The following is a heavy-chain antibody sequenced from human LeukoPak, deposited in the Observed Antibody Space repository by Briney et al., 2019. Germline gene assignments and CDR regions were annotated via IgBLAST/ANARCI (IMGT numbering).Heavy chain of an antibody. CDR2: IYYSGST. J-gene: IGHJ3*02. CDR1: GGSISSYY. V-gene: IGHV4-59*01. Sequence: PSETLSLTCTVSGGSISSYYWSWIRQPPGKGLEWIGYIYYSGSTNYNPSLKSRVTISVDTSKNQFSLKLSSVTAADTAVYYCARVLYDSSDYYPEKDASDIWGQGTMVTVSS. D-gene: IGHD3-22*01. CDR3: ARVLYDSSDYYPEKDASDI.